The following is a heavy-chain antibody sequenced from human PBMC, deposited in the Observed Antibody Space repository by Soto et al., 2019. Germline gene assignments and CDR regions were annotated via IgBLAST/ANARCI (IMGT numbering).Heavy chain of an antibody. J-gene: IGHJ6*03. Sequence: GGSLRLSCEASGFTFDDYAMHWVRQAPGKGLEWVSGISWHSGSIGYADSVKGRFTTSRDNAKNSLYLQMNSLRAEDTALYYCAKDGSARRTNYYYYYIDVWGKGTTVTVSS. V-gene: IGHV3-9*01. D-gene: IGHD6-6*01. CDR1: GFTFDDYA. CDR2: ISWHSGSI. CDR3: AKDGSARRTNYYYYYIDV.